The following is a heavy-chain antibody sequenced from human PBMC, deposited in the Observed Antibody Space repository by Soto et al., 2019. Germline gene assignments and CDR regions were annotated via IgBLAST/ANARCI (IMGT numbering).Heavy chain of an antibody. D-gene: IGHD4-17*01. CDR1: GYSISSGFY. CDR3: ARAAVTHERYHYGMDV. CDR2: IYYSGNT. V-gene: IGHV4-38-2*02. Sequence: LSLTCSVSGYSISSGFYWDWIRQPPGKGLEWIGSIYYSGNTNYNPSLKSRVTISVNTSKNQFSLRLTSVTAADTAVYYCARAAVTHERYHYGMDVWGQGTTVTVSS. J-gene: IGHJ6*02.